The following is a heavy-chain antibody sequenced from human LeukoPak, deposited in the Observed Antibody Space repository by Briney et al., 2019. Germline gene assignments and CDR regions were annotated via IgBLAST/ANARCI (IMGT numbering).Heavy chain of an antibody. CDR2: IYYSGST. D-gene: IGHD3-3*01. V-gene: IGHV4-59*01. J-gene: IGHJ4*02. Sequence: SETLSLTCTVSGGSISSYYWSWIRQPPGKGLEWIGYIYYSGSTNYNPSLKGRVTISVDTSENQFSLKLSSVTAADTAVYYCARFSDQIAIFGVVNYFLGDWGQGILVTVSS. CDR1: GGSISSYY. CDR3: ARFSDQIAIFGVVNYFLGD.